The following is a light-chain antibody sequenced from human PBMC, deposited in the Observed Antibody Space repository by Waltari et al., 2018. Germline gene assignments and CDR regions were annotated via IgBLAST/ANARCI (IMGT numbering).Light chain of an antibody. Sequence: DIQMTQSPSSLSASVGDRVTITCRASQTLSRYLSWYQQKPGKAPKFLIYGGSTLQSGVPSRFSGSGSWTEFTLTIYSLQPEDFATYYCLQTYIFPWTFGQGTMVE. V-gene: IGKV1-39*01. CDR1: QTLSRY. CDR2: GGS. CDR3: LQTYIFPWT. J-gene: IGKJ1*01.